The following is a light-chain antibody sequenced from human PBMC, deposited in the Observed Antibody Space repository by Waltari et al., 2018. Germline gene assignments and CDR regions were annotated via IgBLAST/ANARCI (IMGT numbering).Light chain of an antibody. CDR1: SLRTSY. CDR3: SSRDSSANHVL. CDR2: GTN. V-gene: IGLV3-19*01. Sequence: SSELTQDPAVSVAMGQTVTITCPGASLRTSYASWYQQESGQAPILVRFGTNKRPSGVPDRFSGYNTETPTSLPITGAQAADEADYCCSSRDSSANHVLFVGGTKQTVL. J-gene: IGLJ2*01.